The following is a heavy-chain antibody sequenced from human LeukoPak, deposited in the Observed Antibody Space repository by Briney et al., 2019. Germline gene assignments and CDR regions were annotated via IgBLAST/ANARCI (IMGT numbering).Heavy chain of an antibody. CDR1: GITLSNYG. V-gene: IGHV3-23*01. CDR2: ISGSGGET. CDR3: AKRGVVIRVFLVGFHKEAYYFDS. J-gene: IGHJ4*02. D-gene: IGHD3-10*01. Sequence: GGSLRLSCAVSGITLSNYGMSWVRQSPGKGLEWVAGISGSGGETNYADSVKGRFTISRDNPKNTLYLQMSSLRVEDTAVYFCAKRGVVIRVFLVGFHKEAYYFDSWGQGALVTVSS.